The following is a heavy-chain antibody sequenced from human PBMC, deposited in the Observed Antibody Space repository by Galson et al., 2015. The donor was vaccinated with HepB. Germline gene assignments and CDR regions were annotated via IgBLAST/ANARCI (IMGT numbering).Heavy chain of an antibody. D-gene: IGHD3-10*01. CDR2: ISYSGST. CDR3: ARSRYGSGSANFPYYFDY. J-gene: IGHJ4*02. V-gene: IGHV4-31*03. Sequence: LSLTCTVSGGSISSGDYYWSWIRQHPGKGLEWIGCISYSGSTSYNPSLKSRVTISGDTSKNQYSLNLSSVTAADTAVYYCARSRYGSGSANFPYYFDYWGQGTLVTVSS. CDR1: GGSISSGDYY.